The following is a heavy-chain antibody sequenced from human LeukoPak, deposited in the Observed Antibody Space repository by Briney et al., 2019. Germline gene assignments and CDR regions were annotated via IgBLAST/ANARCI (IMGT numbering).Heavy chain of an antibody. CDR1: GYTFTRYY. J-gene: IGHJ4*02. V-gene: IGHV1-46*01. CDR3: ARGGGGLVY. Sequence: ASVKVSCKASGYTFTRYYIHWVRQAPGQGLEWMGIIYPGGGSTSYAQKFQGRVTMTRDMSTSTVYMELSSLRSEDTAVYYCARGGGGLVYWGQGTLVTVSS. D-gene: IGHD2-15*01. CDR2: IYPGGGST.